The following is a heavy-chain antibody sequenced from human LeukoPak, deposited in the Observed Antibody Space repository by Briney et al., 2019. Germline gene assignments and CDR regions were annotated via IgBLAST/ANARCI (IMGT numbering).Heavy chain of an antibody. Sequence: GGSLRLSCAASGFTFSSYSMNWVRQAPGKALEWVSSISGSGDSTYYADSVKGRFTISRDNSKNTLYLQMNSLRVEDTAIYYCAKYGAPGWSGYLDYWGQGTLVTVSS. V-gene: IGHV3-23*01. CDR1: GFTFSSYS. CDR3: AKYGAPGWSGYLDY. CDR2: ISGSGDST. J-gene: IGHJ4*02. D-gene: IGHD4/OR15-4a*01.